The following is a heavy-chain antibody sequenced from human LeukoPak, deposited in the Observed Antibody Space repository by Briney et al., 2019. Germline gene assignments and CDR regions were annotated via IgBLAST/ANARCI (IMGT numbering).Heavy chain of an antibody. CDR2: IDPEDSYT. V-gene: IGHV5-10-1*01. D-gene: IGHD6-19*01. Sequence: GESLRISCEASGYSFADFWISWVRQMPGRGLEWMGRIDPEDSYTNYNPSFEGHVTISADKSINTAYLQLRSLKASDTAMYYCARGGHSSDWYYYFDPWGQGTLVTVSS. CDR3: ARGGHSSDWYYYFDP. CDR1: GYSFADFW. J-gene: IGHJ5*02.